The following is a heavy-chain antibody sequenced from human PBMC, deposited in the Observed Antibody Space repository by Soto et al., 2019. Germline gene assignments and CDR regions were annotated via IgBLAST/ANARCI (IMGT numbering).Heavy chain of an antibody. CDR2: ISASGDVT. CDR3: AKARRDCSAARCLGMDV. Sequence: EVQLLESGGGVEQPGGSLRLSCAASGFTFSTYGMSWVRQAPGKGLEWVSLISASGDVTYYGDSVKGRFTISRDNSKKRLYLKMNRLRADDTGVYYCAKARRDCSAARCLGMDVWGQGTTVTVSS. D-gene: IGHD2-15*01. CDR1: GFTFSTYG. V-gene: IGHV3-23*01. J-gene: IGHJ6*02.